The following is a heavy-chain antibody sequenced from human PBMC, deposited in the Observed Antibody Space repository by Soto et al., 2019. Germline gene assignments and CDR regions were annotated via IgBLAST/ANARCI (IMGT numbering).Heavy chain of an antibody. D-gene: IGHD2-2*01. Sequence: VQLLESGGDLVQPGGSLRLSCAASGLTFTNYAMSWVRQAPGKGLEWVSAISGSGGSTYYADSVKGRFTISRDNSESTLYLQMNSLRAEDAAVYYCAKGPAAHCLYYAYYMDVWGTGTTVTVSS. CDR3: AKGPAAHCLYYAYYMDV. CDR2: ISGSGGST. V-gene: IGHV3-23*01. J-gene: IGHJ6*03. CDR1: GLTFTNYA.